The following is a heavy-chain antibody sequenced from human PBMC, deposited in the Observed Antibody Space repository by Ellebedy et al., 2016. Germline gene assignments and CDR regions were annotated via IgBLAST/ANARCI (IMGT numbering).Heavy chain of an antibody. CDR1: GFTVSTNY. CDR3: ARKFSGSYYND. V-gene: IGHV3-66*01. D-gene: IGHD3-10*01. CDR2: IYSGGST. J-gene: IGHJ4*02. Sequence: GGSLRLSCAASGFTVSTNYMSWVRQAPGKGLEWVSLIYSGGSTYYADSVKGGFTISRDNSKNTLYLQMNSLRAEDTAVYYCARKFSGSYYNDWGQGTLVTVSS.